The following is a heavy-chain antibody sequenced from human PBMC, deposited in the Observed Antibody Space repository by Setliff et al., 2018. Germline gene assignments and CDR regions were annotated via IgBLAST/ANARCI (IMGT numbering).Heavy chain of an antibody. CDR3: ATRKSSGRLYYMDV. D-gene: IGHD1-26*01. Sequence: SETLTLTCTVSDDSISSRHYYWSWIRQPAGKGLEWLGQIYTSWSTNYNPSLKGRATLLIDTAKNQISLRLSSVTAADTAVYYCATRKSSGRLYYMDVWGKGTTVTVSS. CDR1: DDSISSRHYY. J-gene: IGHJ6*03. CDR2: IYTSWST. V-gene: IGHV4-61*09.